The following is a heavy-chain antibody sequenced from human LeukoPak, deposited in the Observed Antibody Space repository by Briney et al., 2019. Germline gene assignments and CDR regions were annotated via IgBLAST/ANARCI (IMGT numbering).Heavy chain of an antibody. CDR2: ISWNSGSI. J-gene: IGHJ3*02. CDR3: AVDLYSSVWYGAFDM. D-gene: IGHD6-19*01. CDR1: GFTFDAYA. V-gene: IGHV3-9*01. Sequence: PGRSLRLSCAASGFTFDAYAMHWVRQAPGKGLEWVSGISWNSGSIGYADSVKGRFTISRDNAKNSLYLQMNSLRAEDTALYFCAVDLYSSVWYGAFDMWGQGTTVTVST.